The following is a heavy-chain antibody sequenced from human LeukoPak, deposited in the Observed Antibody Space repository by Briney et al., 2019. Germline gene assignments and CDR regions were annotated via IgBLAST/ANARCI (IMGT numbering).Heavy chain of an antibody. CDR2: IYNSGGT. J-gene: IGHJ5*02. CDR3: ARYRGNSNGGFDP. Sequence: SETLSLTCTVSGGSISPYYWSWIRQPPGKGLEWIGNIYNSGGTNYNPSLKSRVTTSVDTSKNQFSLKLTSVTAADTAVYYCARYRGNSNGGFDPWGQGTLVTVSS. D-gene: IGHD4-23*01. CDR1: GGSISPYY. V-gene: IGHV4-59*01.